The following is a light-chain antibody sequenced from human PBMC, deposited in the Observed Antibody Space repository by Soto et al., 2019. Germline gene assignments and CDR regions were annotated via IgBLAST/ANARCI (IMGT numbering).Light chain of an antibody. Sequence: DIQMTQSPSSLSASVGDRVTITCRASHSISTYLNWYHQKPGKAPDLLIYAASSLQSGVPSRFSGSGSGTDFTLTISSLQPEDFATYYCQQSYSTPPITFGQGTRLEIK. V-gene: IGKV1-39*01. CDR1: HSISTY. J-gene: IGKJ5*01. CDR2: AAS. CDR3: QQSYSTPPIT.